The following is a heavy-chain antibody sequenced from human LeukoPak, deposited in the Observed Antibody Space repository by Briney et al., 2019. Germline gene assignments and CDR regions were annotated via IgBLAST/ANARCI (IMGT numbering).Heavy chain of an antibody. CDR3: ARGRSWNHDFWSGYDYYYYYGMDV. V-gene: IGHV1-8*01. D-gene: IGHD3-3*01. CDR1: GYTFTSYD. Sequence: ASVKVSCKASGYTFTSYDINWVRQATGQGLEWMGWMNPNSGNTGYAQKFQGRVTMTRNTSISTAYMELSSLRSEDTAVYYCARGRSWNHDFWSGYDYYYYYGMDVWGQGTTVTVSS. CDR2: MNPNSGNT. J-gene: IGHJ6*02.